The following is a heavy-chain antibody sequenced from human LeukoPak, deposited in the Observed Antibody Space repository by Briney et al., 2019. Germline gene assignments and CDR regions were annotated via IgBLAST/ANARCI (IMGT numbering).Heavy chain of an antibody. CDR3: ARGYFSGGSYYYGMDV. D-gene: IGHD2-15*01. V-gene: IGHV3-30-3*01. Sequence: GGSLRLSCAASGFTFSSYAMHWVRQAPGKGLEWVAVISYDGSNKYYADSVKGRFTISRDNSKNTLYLQMNSLRAEDTAVYYCARGYFSGGSYYYGMDVWGQGTTVTVSS. CDR2: ISYDGSNK. J-gene: IGHJ6*02. CDR1: GFTFSSYA.